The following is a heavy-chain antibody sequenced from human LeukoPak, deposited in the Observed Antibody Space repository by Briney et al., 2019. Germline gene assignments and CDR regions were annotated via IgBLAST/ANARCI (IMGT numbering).Heavy chain of an antibody. J-gene: IGHJ4*02. CDR3: ARLKGYCTNGVCYTILFDY. V-gene: IGHV4-30-4*01. Sequence: SETLSLTCTVSGGSINSGDYYWSWIRQPPGKGLEWIGYIYHSGSTYYNPSLTSRVTISVDTSKNQFSLKLSSVTVADTAVYYCARLKGYCTNGVCYTILFDYWGQGTLVTVSS. CDR1: GGSINSGDYY. CDR2: IYHSGST. D-gene: IGHD2-8*01.